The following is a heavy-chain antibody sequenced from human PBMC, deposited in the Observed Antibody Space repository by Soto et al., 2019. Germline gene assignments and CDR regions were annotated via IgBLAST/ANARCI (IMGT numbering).Heavy chain of an antibody. CDR3: AKDRRFLGGMDV. CDR1: GFTFRNHA. D-gene: IGHD3-3*01. J-gene: IGHJ6*02. V-gene: IGHV3-30-3*01. Sequence: GGSLRLSCAASGFTFRNHAMHWVRQAPGKGLECLAVIAYDGSNAFYRDSVKGRFTISRDNSKNTLYLQMNSLRAEDTAVYYCAKDRRFLGGMDVWGQGTTVTVSS. CDR2: IAYDGSNA.